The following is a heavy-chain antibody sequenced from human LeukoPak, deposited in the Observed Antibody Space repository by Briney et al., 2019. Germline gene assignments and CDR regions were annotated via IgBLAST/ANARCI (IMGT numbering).Heavy chain of an antibody. CDR3: ARAGPWQIDP. D-gene: IGHD3-10*01. V-gene: IGHV4-59*01. CDR1: GGSINSYY. Sequence: SETLSLTCTVSGGSINSYYWSWIRQPRGKGLEWIGHVFYTGSSNYNPSLKSRVTISLDRSNNQFSLRLTSVTAADTAVYFCARAGPWQIDPWGQGTLVTVSS. J-gene: IGHJ5*02. CDR2: VFYTGSS.